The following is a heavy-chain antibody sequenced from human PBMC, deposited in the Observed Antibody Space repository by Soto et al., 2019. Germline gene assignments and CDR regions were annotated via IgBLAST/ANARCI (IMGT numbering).Heavy chain of an antibody. Sequence: SETLSLTCAVYGGSFSGYYWSWIRQPPGKGLEWIGEINHSGSTNYNPSLKSRVTISVDTSKNQFSLKLSSVTAADTAVYYCARGRVLAARHHWFDPWGQGTLVTVSS. D-gene: IGHD6-6*01. J-gene: IGHJ5*02. CDR2: INHSGST. V-gene: IGHV4-34*01. CDR1: GGSFSGYY. CDR3: ARGRVLAARHHWFDP.